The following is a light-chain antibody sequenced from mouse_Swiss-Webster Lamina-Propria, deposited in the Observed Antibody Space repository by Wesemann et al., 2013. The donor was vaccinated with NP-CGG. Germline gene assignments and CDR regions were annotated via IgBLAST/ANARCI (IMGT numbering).Light chain of an antibody. V-gene: IGKV6-23*01. Sequence: DIVMTQSHKFMSTSVGDRVSITCKASQDVGTAVAWYQQKPGQSPKLLIYWASTRHTGVPDRFTGSGSGTDFTLTISNVQSEDLADYFCQQYSSYPYTFGGGTEAGNKT. CDR1: QDVGTA. J-gene: IGKJ2*01. CDR3: QQYSSYPYT. CDR2: WAS.